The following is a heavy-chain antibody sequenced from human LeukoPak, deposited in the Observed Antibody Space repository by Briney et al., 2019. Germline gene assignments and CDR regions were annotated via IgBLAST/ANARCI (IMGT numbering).Heavy chain of an antibody. J-gene: IGHJ4*02. Sequence: SETLSLTCTVSGGTISSYYWSWIRQPPGKGLEWIGYIYYSGSTSYNPSLKSRVTISVDTSKNPFSLRLSSVTAADTAVYYCAREVIATAGYDYWGQGTLVTVSS. D-gene: IGHD6-13*01. CDR2: IYYSGST. CDR3: AREVIATAGYDY. V-gene: IGHV4-59*01. CDR1: GGTISSYY.